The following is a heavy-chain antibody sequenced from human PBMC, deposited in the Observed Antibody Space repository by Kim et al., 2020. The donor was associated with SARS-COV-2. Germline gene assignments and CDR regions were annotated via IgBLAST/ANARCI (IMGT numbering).Heavy chain of an antibody. D-gene: IGHD3-3*01. CDR2: IYYSGST. Sequence: SETLSLTCTVSGGSISSGDYYWSWIRQPPGKGLEWIGYIYYSGSTYYNSSLKRRVTISVDTSKNQFSLKLSSVTAAYTAGYYCARAGTTTYITISGVVISDFDYWGQGTLVTVSS. J-gene: IGHJ4*02. CDR1: GGSISSGDYY. CDR3: ARAGTTTYITISGVVISDFDY. V-gene: IGHV4-30-4*01.